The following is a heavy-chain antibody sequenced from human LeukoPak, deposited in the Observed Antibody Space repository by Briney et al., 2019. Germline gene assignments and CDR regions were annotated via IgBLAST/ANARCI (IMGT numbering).Heavy chain of an antibody. CDR2: IYHSGST. V-gene: IGHV4-59*08. Sequence: SETLSLTCTVSGDTISGSYWSWLRQPPWEGLEWIGYIYHSGSTYYNPSLKSRVTISVDRSKNQFSLKLSSVTAADTAVYYCARRIVGATDYFDYWGQGTLITVSS. CDR3: ARRIVGATDYFDY. D-gene: IGHD1-26*01. J-gene: IGHJ4*02. CDR1: GDTISGSY.